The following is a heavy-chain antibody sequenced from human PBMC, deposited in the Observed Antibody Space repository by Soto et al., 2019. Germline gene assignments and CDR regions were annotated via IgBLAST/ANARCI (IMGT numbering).Heavy chain of an antibody. Sequence: SETLSLTCTVSGGSVSSGSYYWSWIRQPPGKGLEWIGYIYYSGSTNYNPSLKSRVTISVDTSKNQFSLKLSSVTAADTAVYYCARAGYYYGSGSFQDYWGQGTLVTVSS. CDR1: GGSVSSGSYY. D-gene: IGHD3-10*01. CDR2: IYYSGST. CDR3: ARAGYYYGSGSFQDY. V-gene: IGHV4-61*01. J-gene: IGHJ4*02.